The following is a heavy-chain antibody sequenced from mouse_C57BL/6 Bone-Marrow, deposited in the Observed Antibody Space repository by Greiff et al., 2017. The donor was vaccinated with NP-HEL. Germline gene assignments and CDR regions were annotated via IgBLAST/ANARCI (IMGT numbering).Heavy chain of an antibody. D-gene: IGHD1-1*01. CDR3: VRDYYGSSPNPYWYFDV. CDR1: GFTFNTYA. Sequence: EVMLVESGGGLVQPKGSLKLSCAASGFTFNTYAMHWVRQAPGKGLEWVARIRSKSSNYATYYADSVKDRFTISRDDSQSMLYLQMNNLKTEDTAMYYCVRDYYGSSPNPYWYFDVWGTGTTVTVSS. CDR2: IRSKSSNYAT. V-gene: IGHV10-3*01. J-gene: IGHJ1*03.